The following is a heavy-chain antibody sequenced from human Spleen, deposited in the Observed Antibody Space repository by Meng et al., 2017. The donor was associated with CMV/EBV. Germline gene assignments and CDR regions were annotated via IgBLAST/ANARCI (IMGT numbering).Heavy chain of an antibody. Sequence: ASVKVSCKASGYTFTTYYIHWVRQAPGQGLECMGMINPSGGGTTYTQKFQGRVTMSRDTSTTTVYMELSSLRAEDTAVYYCARGYGGNSPSIWGQGTMVTVSS. CDR2: INPSGGGT. D-gene: IGHD4-23*01. CDR1: GYTFTTYY. J-gene: IGHJ3*02. V-gene: IGHV1-46*01. CDR3: ARGYGGNSPSI.